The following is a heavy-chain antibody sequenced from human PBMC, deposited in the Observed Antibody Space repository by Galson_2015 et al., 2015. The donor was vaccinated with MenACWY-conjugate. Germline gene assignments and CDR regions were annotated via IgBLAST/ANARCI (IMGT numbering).Heavy chain of an antibody. CDR1: GYSFTSFW. Sequence: QSGAEVKKPGESLRISCKASGYSFTSFWISWVRQMPGKGLEWMARINPSDSYANYNSSFQGHVTISADKSTGTAFLQWSSLKSSDTAVYFCARHRVNTAMFLDSWGQGTLVTVSS. J-gene: IGHJ4*02. CDR2: INPSDSYA. CDR3: ARHRVNTAMFLDS. V-gene: IGHV5-10-1*01. D-gene: IGHD5-18*01.